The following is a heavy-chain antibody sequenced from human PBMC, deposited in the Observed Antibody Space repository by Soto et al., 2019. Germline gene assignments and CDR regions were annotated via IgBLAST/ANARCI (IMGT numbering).Heavy chain of an antibody. D-gene: IGHD3-16*01. J-gene: IGHJ5*02. CDR2: ISPDGSEK. CDR3: ARGGVGATRRPYDS. V-gene: IGHV3-7*03. Sequence: GGSLRLSCAASGFTFTNHWMTWARWAPGKGPERVANISPDGSEKDYVGSVKGRLTISRDNAKNSLYLQMDSLRDDDTAVYYCARGGVGATRRPYDSWGQGTLVTV. CDR1: GFTFTNHW.